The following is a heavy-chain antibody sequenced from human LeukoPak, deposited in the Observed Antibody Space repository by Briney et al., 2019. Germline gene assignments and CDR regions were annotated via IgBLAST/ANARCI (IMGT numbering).Heavy chain of an antibody. V-gene: IGHV3-21*01. Sequence: GGSLRLSCAASGFTFSTYSMNWVRQAPGKGLEWVASITSPVGHIYYADSLKGRITISRDNAKSSLYLQMNSLRAEDTAVYYCATDGQSSGWYGFEYWGQGTLVTVSS. CDR3: ATDGQSSGWYGFEY. J-gene: IGHJ4*02. D-gene: IGHD6-19*01. CDR1: GFTFSTYS. CDR2: ITSPVGHI.